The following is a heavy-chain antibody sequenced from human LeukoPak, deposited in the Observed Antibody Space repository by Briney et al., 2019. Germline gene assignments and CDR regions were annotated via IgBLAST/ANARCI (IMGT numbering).Heavy chain of an antibody. Sequence: GGSLRLSCAASGFTFSSYGMHWVRQAPGKGLEWVAVISYDGSNKYYADSVKGRFTISRDNSKNTLYLQMNSLRAEDTAVYYCAKDHGQNVLRFLEWALSPYYFDYWGQGTLVTVSS. CDR2: ISYDGSNK. V-gene: IGHV3-30*18. CDR1: GFTFSSYG. D-gene: IGHD3-3*01. J-gene: IGHJ4*02. CDR3: AKDHGQNVLRFLEWALSPYYFDY.